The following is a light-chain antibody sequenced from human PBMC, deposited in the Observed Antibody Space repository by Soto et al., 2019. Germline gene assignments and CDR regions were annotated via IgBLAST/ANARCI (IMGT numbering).Light chain of an antibody. CDR2: AAS. CDR1: QSVSSL. J-gene: IGKJ1*01. Sequence: EIVLTQSPATLYSSPGERATLSCGASQSVSSLLAWYQQKPGQAPRLLIYAASNRATGIPARFSGSGSGTDFTLTTSSLEPEDFAVYYCQQRSDWPWTFGQGTKVDIK. V-gene: IGKV3-11*01. CDR3: QQRSDWPWT.